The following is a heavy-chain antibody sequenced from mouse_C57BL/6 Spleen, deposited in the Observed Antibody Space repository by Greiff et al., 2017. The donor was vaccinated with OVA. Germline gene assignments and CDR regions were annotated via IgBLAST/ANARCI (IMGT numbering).Heavy chain of an antibody. J-gene: IGHJ1*03. D-gene: IGHD5-1*01. CDR2: ISSGSSTI. V-gene: IGHV5-17*01. Sequence: DVQLQESGGGLVKPGGSLKLSCAASGFTFSDYGMHWVRQAPEKGLEWVAYISSGSSTIYYADTVKGRITISRDNAKNTLFLQMTSLRSEDTAMDYCARREYFEGYFDVWGTGTTVTVSS. CDR3: ARREYFEGYFDV. CDR1: GFTFSDYG.